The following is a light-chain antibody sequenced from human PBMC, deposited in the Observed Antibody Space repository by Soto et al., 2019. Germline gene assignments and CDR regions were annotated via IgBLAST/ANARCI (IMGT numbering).Light chain of an antibody. CDR2: EVS. J-gene: IGLJ2*01. CDR3: SSYTSSSTVV. V-gene: IGLV2-14*01. CDR1: SSDVGGYNY. Sequence: QSALTQPASVSGSPGQSITISCTGTSSDVGGYNYVSWYQQHPGKAPKLMIYEVSNRPSGVSNRFSGSKSGNTASLTISGLQAXXXADYYCSSYTSSSTVVFGGGTKVTV.